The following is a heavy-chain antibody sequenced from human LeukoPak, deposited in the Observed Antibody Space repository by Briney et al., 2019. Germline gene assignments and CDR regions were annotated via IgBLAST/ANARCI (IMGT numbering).Heavy chain of an antibody. V-gene: IGHV4-38-2*01. CDR1: GYSISSDYY. CDR3: ARQIYCSGGSCSPLDY. D-gene: IGHD2-15*01. CDR2: IHHSGST. J-gene: IGHJ4*02. Sequence: KASETLSLTCAVSGYSISSDYYWGWIRQAPGKGLDWIGSIHHSGSTYYNPSLKSRVTISVDTSKNQFSLKLSSVTAADTAVYYCARQIYCSGGSCSPLDYWGQGTLVTVSS.